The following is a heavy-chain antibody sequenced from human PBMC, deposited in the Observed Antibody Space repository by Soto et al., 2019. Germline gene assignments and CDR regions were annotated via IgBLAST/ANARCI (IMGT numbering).Heavy chain of an antibody. J-gene: IGHJ5*02. CDR1: GGSFSGYY. CDR2: INHSGST. D-gene: IGHD2-15*01. CDR3: ARGSGVVVVVAATNISNWFDP. Sequence: SETLSLTCAVYGGSFSGYYWSWIRQPPGKGLEWIGEINHSGSTNYNPSLKSRVTISVDTSKSQFSLKLSSVTAADTAGYYCARGSGVVVVVAATNISNWFDPWGQGTLVTAPQ. V-gene: IGHV4-34*01.